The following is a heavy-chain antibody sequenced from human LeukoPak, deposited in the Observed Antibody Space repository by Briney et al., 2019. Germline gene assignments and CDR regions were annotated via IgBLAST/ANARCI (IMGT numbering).Heavy chain of an antibody. Sequence: GGSLRLSCAASGFTFSSYAMSWVRQAPGKGLEWVSAINGNGGNTYYADSVKGRFAISRDNSKNTLHLQMSSLRAEDTAIYFCATSYSSSYYGIFDFWGQGTLVTVSS. V-gene: IGHV3-23*01. CDR2: INGNGGNT. CDR1: GFTFSSYA. CDR3: ATSYSSSYYGIFDF. J-gene: IGHJ4*02. D-gene: IGHD1-26*01.